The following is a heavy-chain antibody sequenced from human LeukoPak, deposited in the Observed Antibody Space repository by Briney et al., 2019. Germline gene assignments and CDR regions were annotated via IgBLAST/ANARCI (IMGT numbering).Heavy chain of an antibody. V-gene: IGHV3-53*01. D-gene: IGHD1-14*01. CDR1: VFTVITND. CDR2: LYSDGNT. CDR3: ARGVEPLSANTLAY. Sequence: GGSLRLSCAASVFTVITNDMTWVRQAPGKGLEWVSVLYSDGNTKYADSVQGRFTISRDNSKNTLYLEMNSLSPDDTAVYYCARGVEPLSANTLAYWGQGTLVTVSS. J-gene: IGHJ4*02.